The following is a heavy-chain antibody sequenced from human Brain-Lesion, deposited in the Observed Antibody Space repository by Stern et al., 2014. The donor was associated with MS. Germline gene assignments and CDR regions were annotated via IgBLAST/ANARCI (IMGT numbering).Heavy chain of an antibody. CDR2: IHYSGST. Sequence: DQLVESGPGLVKPSQPLSLTCTVSGGSISSGGYYWSWIRQHPGKGLGWIGYIHYSGSTYYNSALKSRVTISRDTSKNQFSLNLNSVTAADTAVYYCARVGVYVQTGWFDPWGQGALVTVSS. V-gene: IGHV4-31*03. J-gene: IGHJ5*02. CDR1: GGSISSGGYY. D-gene: IGHD2-8*01. CDR3: ARVGVYVQTGWFDP.